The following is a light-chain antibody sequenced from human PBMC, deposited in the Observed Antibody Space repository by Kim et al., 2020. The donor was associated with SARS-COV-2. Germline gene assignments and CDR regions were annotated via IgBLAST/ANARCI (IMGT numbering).Light chain of an antibody. J-gene: IGLJ3*02. CDR3: QSYDSSLSGWV. CDR1: GSNSGTVYD. CDR2: ANN. Sequence: WVHSACLGSGSNSGTVYDVKWYQHLPGQAPKLLIYANNNRPSGVPDRFTGSKSGTSASRAITGLQAEDEADYYCQSYDSSLSGWVFGGGTQLTVL. V-gene: IGLV1-40*01.